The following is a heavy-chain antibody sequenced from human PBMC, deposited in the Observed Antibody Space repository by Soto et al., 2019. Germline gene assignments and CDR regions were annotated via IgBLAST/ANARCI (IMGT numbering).Heavy chain of an antibody. D-gene: IGHD1-26*01. CDR1: GFTFSSYD. Sequence: GGSLRLSCAASGFTFSSYDMHWVRQATGKGLEWVSAIGTAGDTYYPGSVKGRFTISRENAKNSLYLQMNSLRAGDTAVYYCARELNGAEGFDIWGQGTMVTVSS. V-gene: IGHV3-13*01. CDR2: IGTAGDT. CDR3: ARELNGAEGFDI. J-gene: IGHJ3*02.